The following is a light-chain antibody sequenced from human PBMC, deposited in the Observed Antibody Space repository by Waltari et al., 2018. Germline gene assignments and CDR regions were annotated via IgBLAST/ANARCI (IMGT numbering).Light chain of an antibody. CDR1: QSINSN. J-gene: IGKJ3*01. CDR3: QQSYSTPFT. CDR2: GAS. Sequence: EIVMTQSPDTLSVSPGETATLSCRASQSINSNVAWYQQRPGQAPRLLLYGASTRATGIPARFSGSGSGTEFTLTISSLQSEDFAVYYCQQSYSTPFTFGPGTKVDIK. V-gene: IGKV3-15*01.